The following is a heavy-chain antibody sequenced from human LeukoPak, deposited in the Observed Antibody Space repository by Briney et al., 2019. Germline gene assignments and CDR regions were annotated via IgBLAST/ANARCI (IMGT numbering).Heavy chain of an antibody. J-gene: IGHJ4*02. CDR1: GVSGSIYY. V-gene: IGHV4-4*07. D-gene: IGHD5-12*01. CDR2: IYTGRSN. Sequence: SETLSLTCTFSGVSGSIYYWSWIRQRAGAGLEWIGRIYTGRSNTHNPYLKSRVTMSVATSKNQFSLKLSSVTAADMDVYYCARDLNWYSGYLFDYWGQGTLVTVSS. CDR3: ARDLNWYSGYLFDY.